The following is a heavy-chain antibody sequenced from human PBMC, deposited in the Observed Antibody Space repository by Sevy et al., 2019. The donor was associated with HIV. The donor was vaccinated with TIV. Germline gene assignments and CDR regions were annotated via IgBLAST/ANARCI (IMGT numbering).Heavy chain of an antibody. CDR2: ISAGGST. CDR1: RFTVSSYA. CDR3: AKFVPHDAFDI. D-gene: IGHD3-10*02. J-gene: IGHJ3*02. Sequence: GGSLRLSCAASRFTVSSYAMSWVRLAPGKGLEWVSAISAGGSTFYADFVKARFTISRDNSKNTLYLQMNSLRVEDTAVYYCAKFVPHDAFDIWGQGTMVTVSS. V-gene: IGHV3-23*01.